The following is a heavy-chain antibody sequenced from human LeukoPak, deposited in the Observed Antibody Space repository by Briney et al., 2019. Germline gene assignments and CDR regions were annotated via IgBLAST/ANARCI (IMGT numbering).Heavy chain of an antibody. CDR1: GGSISSYY. CDR3: ARDRMAAAGTNNWFDP. Sequence: SETLSLTCTVSGGSISSYYWSWIRQPPGKGLEWIGYIYYSGSTNYNPSLKSRVTISVDTSKNQFSLKLSSVTAADTAVYYCARDRMAAAGTNNWFDPWGQGTLVTVSS. J-gene: IGHJ5*02. CDR2: IYYSGST. D-gene: IGHD6-13*01. V-gene: IGHV4-59*01.